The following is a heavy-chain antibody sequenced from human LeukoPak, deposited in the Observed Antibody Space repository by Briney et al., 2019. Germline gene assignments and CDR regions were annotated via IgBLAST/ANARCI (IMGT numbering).Heavy chain of an antibody. J-gene: IGHJ4*02. CDR1: GFTFDDYA. CDR2: IGWNSGSI. Sequence: PGRSLRLSCAAPGFTFDDYAMHWVRQAPGKGLEWVSGIGWNSGSIGYADSVKGRVTISRDNAKNSLYLQMNSLRAEDTALYYCARDSRGYTYGKFDYWGQGTLVTVSS. CDR3: ARDSRGYTYGKFDY. D-gene: IGHD5-18*01. V-gene: IGHV3-9*01.